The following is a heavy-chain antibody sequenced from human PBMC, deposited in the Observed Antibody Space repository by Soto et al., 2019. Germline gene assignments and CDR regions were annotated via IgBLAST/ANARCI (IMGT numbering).Heavy chain of an antibody. CDR2: MNPNSGNT. V-gene: IGHV1-8*01. CDR3: ARGPSRYCSGGSCYGGGNWFDP. J-gene: IGHJ5*02. CDR1: GYTFTSYD. D-gene: IGHD2-15*01. Sequence: EASVKVSCKASGYTFTSYDINWVRQATGQGLEWMGWMNPNSGNTGYAQKFQGRVTMTRNTSISTAYMELSSLRSEDTAVYYCARGPSRYCSGGSCYGGGNWFDPWGQGTLVTVSS.